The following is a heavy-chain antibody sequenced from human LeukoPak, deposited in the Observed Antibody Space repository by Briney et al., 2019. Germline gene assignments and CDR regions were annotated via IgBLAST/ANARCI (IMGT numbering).Heavy chain of an antibody. CDR3: AKDRGFLEWLLFPFDY. CDR1: GFTFSSYA. V-gene: IGHV3-23*01. D-gene: IGHD3-3*01. Sequence: GGSLRLSCAASGFTFSSYAMSWVRQAPGKGLEWVSAISGSGGSTYYADSVKGRSTISRDNSKNTLYLQMNSLRAEDAAVYYCAKDRGFLEWLLFPFDYWGQGTLVTVSS. J-gene: IGHJ4*02. CDR2: ISGSGGST.